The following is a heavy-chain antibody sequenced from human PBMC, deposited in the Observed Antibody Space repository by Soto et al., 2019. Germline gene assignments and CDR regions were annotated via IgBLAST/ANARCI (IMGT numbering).Heavy chain of an antibody. CDR3: ARHAAVVRYFDDLENWFDP. CDR2: IYYSGST. D-gene: IGHD3-9*01. J-gene: IGHJ5*02. Sequence: SGTLSLTCTVSGGSISSYYWSWIRQPPGKRLEWIGYIYYSGSTNYNPSLKSRVTISVDTSKNQFSLKLSSVTAADTAVYYCARHAAVVRYFDDLENWFDPWGQGTLVTVSS. V-gene: IGHV4-59*08. CDR1: GGSISSYY.